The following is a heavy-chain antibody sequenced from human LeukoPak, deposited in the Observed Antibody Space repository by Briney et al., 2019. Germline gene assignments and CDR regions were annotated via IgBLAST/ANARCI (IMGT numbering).Heavy chain of an antibody. Sequence: SETLSLTCTVSGGSISSYYWSWIRQPAGKGLEWIGRIYTSGSTNYNPSLKSRVTMSVDTSKNQFSLKLSSVTAADTAVYYCARDAYYYDSSGYYLVDYYYGMDVWGQGTTVTVSS. CDR3: ARDAYYYDSSGYYLVDYYYGMDV. CDR1: GGSISSYY. J-gene: IGHJ6*02. CDR2: IYTSGST. D-gene: IGHD3-22*01. V-gene: IGHV4-4*07.